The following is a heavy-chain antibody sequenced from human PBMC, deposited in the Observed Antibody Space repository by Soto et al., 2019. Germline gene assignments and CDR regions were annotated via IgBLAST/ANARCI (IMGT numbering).Heavy chain of an antibody. D-gene: IGHD3-22*01. V-gene: IGHV2-26*01. CDR2: IFPNDEK. Sequence: QVTLKESGPVLVKPTETLTLTCTVSGFSLSNERMSVSWIRQPPGKALEWLAHIFPNDEKLYNTSLKSRLTISKDTSKGQVVLTMTNMDPVDTATYYCARVSSVSYAVDVWGQGTTVTVSS. CDR3: ARVSSVSYAVDV. J-gene: IGHJ6*02. CDR1: GFSLSNERMS.